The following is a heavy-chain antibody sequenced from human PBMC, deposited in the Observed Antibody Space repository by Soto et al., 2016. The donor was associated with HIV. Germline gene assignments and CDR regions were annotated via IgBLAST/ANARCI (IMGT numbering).Heavy chain of an antibody. D-gene: IGHD1-26*01. CDR1: GFTFSTYS. CDR3: AVRVGNYYSGGTTFDY. J-gene: IGHJ4*02. Sequence: EVQLVESGGGLVQPGGSLRLSCAASGFTFSTYSMNWVRQAPGKGLEWVSYISESSSPIYYADSVKGRFTISRDNAKNSLYLQMNSLRVEDTAVYYCAVRVGNYYSGGTTFDYWGQGTLVTVSS. CDR2: ISESSSPI. V-gene: IGHV3-48*01.